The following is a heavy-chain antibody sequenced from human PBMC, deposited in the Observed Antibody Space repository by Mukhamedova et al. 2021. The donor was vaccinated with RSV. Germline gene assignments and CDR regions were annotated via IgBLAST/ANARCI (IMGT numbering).Heavy chain of an antibody. D-gene: IGHD3-3*02. J-gene: IGHJ4*02. V-gene: IGHV4-39*07. CDR2: IYFRGST. Sequence: IGNIYFRGSTYYNSSLKSRVTISIDTSKSQFSLKLNSVTAADTAIYYCARAFNDYFDSWGQGVLVTVSS. CDR3: ARAFNDYFDS.